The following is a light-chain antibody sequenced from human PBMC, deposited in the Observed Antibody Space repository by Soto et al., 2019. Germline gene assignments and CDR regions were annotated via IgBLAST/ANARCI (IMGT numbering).Light chain of an antibody. CDR1: SGSVSTTYY. J-gene: IGLJ3*02. Sequence: QAVVTQEPSFSVSPGGTVTLTRGLSSGSVSTTYYPSWYQQTPGQAPRTLIYSTNTRSSGVPDRFSGSILGNKAALTITGAQADDEADYYCVLYMSSGISVFGGGTKLTVL. CDR2: STN. V-gene: IGLV8-61*01. CDR3: VLYMSSGISV.